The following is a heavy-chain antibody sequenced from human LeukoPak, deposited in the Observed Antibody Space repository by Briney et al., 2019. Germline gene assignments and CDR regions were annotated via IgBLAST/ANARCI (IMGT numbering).Heavy chain of an antibody. V-gene: IGHV1-2*02. CDR2: VNPNSGGT. D-gene: IGHD2-21*02. CDR1: GYTFTGHY. J-gene: IGHJ4*02. Sequence: ASVKVSCKASGYTFTGHYMHWVRQAPGQGLEWMGWVNPNSGGTNYAQKFQGRVTMTRDTSIGTAYMEVGSLRPEDTAVYYCARGTVTAPDYWGQGTLVTVSS. CDR3: ARGTVTAPDY.